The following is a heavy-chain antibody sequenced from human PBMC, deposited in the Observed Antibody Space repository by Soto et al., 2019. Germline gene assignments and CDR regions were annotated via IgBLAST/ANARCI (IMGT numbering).Heavy chain of an antibody. D-gene: IGHD6-13*01. CDR1: GYSFTNYW. CDR2: IYPGDSDT. V-gene: IGHV5-51*01. J-gene: IGHJ5*02. CDR3: VRRHIAATGIDPWFDP. Sequence: GESLKISCKGSGYSFTNYWIGWVRQMPGKGLEWMGIIYPGDSDTRYSPSFQGQVTISADKSISTAYLQWSSLKASDTAKYYCVRRHIAATGIDPWFDPWGQGTLVTVSS.